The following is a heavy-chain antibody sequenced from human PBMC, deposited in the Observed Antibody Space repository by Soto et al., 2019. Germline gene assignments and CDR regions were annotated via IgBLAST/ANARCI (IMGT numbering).Heavy chain of an antibody. V-gene: IGHV3-30-3*01. CDR3: ATLPGGDPRDY. CDR2: ISSDGSKE. D-gene: IGHD2-21*02. J-gene: IGHJ4*02. CDR1: GFTFSTYA. Sequence: QVQLVESGGGVVQPGRSLRLSCAASGFTFSTYAMHWVRQVPGKGLEWVAVISSDGSKEYFADSVRGRFTIPRDNSKNTLYLQMNSLSAEDTAVYYCATLPGGDPRDYWGQGTLVTVSS.